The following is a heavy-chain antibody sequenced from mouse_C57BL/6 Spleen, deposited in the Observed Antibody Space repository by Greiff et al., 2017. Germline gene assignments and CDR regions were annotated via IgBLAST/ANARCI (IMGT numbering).Heavy chain of an antibody. CDR2: IDPSDSYT. D-gene: IGHD2-3*01. Sequence: VQLQQPGAELVRPGTSVKLSCKASGYTFTSYWMHWVKQRPGQGLEWIGVIDPSDSYTNYNQKFKGKATLTVDTSSSTAYMQLSSLTSEDSAVYYCAREGYDGNFFAYWGQGTLVTVSA. V-gene: IGHV1-59*01. CDR3: AREGYDGNFFAY. CDR1: GYTFTSYW. J-gene: IGHJ3*01.